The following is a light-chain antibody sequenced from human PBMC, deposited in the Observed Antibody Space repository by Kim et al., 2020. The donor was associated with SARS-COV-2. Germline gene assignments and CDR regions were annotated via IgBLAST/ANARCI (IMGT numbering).Light chain of an antibody. J-gene: IGLJ1*01. Sequence: SYELTQPPSVSVSPGQTASITCSGDKLGDKYASWYQQKPGQSPVVVIFRDNRRPSGTPERFSGSNSGNTATLTISGTQAMDEADYYCQAWDSSIYVFGTGTKVTVL. V-gene: IGLV3-1*01. CDR3: QAWDSSIYV. CDR1: KLGDKY. CDR2: RDN.